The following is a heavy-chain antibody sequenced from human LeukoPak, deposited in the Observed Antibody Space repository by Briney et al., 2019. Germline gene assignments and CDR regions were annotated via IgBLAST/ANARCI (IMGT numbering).Heavy chain of an antibody. CDR1: GFTFSSYG. Sequence: GGSLRLSCAASGFTFSSYGMHWVRQAPGKGLEWVSGISGSGGNTYYADSVKGRFTISRDNSKNTLYLQMNSLRAEDTAVYYCAKASGSYYGPFDYWGQGTLVTVSS. CDR2: ISGSGGNT. V-gene: IGHV3-23*01. D-gene: IGHD1-26*01. J-gene: IGHJ4*02. CDR3: AKASGSYYGPFDY.